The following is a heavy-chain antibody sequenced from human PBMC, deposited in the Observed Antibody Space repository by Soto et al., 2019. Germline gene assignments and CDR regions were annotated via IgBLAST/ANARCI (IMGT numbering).Heavy chain of an antibody. V-gene: IGHV3-30*18. CDR1: GFTFSSYG. Sequence: PGGSLRLSCAASGFTFSSYGMNWVRQAPGKGLEWVAVISYDGSNKYYADSVKGRFTISRDNSKNTLYLQMNSLRAEDTAVYYCAKQTLGASYFDYWGQVTLVTVSS. CDR2: ISYDGSNK. D-gene: IGHD1-26*01. J-gene: IGHJ4*02. CDR3: AKQTLGASYFDY.